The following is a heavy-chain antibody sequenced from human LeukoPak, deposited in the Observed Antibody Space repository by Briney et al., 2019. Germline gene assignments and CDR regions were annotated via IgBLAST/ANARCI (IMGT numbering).Heavy chain of an antibody. Sequence: SETLSLTCTVSGGSISSYYWNWIRQPPGKGLEWIGSISYRGSTYYNPSLKSRVTISVDTSKNQFSLKLTSVTAADTAVYYCARSVTMPADYWGQGTLVTVSS. J-gene: IGHJ4*02. CDR2: ISYRGST. CDR3: ARSVTMPADY. D-gene: IGHD3-10*01. V-gene: IGHV4-59*12. CDR1: GGSISSYY.